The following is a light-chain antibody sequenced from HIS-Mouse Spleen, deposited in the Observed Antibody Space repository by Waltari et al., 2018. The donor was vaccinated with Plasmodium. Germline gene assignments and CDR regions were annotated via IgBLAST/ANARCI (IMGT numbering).Light chain of an antibody. CDR3: QAWDSSVV. Sequence: SYELTQPPSVSVSPGQTASITCPGDKLGGKYACWHQQTPGPSPGLVIYQDSKRPSGIPERFSGSNSGNTATLTISGTQAMDEADYYCQAWDSSVVFGGGTKLTVL. CDR1: KLGGKY. V-gene: IGLV3-1*01. CDR2: QDS. J-gene: IGLJ2*01.